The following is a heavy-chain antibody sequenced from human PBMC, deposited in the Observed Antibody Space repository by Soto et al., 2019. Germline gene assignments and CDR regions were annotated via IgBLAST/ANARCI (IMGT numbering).Heavy chain of an antibody. CDR1: GGTFSSYA. J-gene: IGHJ5*02. Sequence: QVQLVQSGAEVKKPGSSVKVSCKASGGTFSSYAISWVRQAPGQGLERMGGIIPIFGTANYAQKFQGRVTITADKSTSTAYMELSSLRSEDTAVYYCARALRGYSYGGANWFDPWGQGTLVTVSS. CDR2: IIPIFGTA. V-gene: IGHV1-69*06. CDR3: ARALRGYSYGGANWFDP. D-gene: IGHD5-18*01.